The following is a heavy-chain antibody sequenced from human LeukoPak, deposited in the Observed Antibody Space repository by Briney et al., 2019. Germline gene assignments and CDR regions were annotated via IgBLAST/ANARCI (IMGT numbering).Heavy chain of an antibody. J-gene: IGHJ4*02. CDR1: GFTFSSYA. CDR2: ISGSGGST. V-gene: IGHV3-23*01. D-gene: IGHD3-22*01. Sequence: PGGSLRLSCAASGFTFSSYAMSWVRQAPGKGLEWVSAISGSGGSTYYADSVKGRFTISRDNSKNTLYLQMNSLRAEDTAVYYCARDSFTYYYDSSGYFDYWGQGTLVTVSS. CDR3: ARDSFTYYYDSSGYFDY.